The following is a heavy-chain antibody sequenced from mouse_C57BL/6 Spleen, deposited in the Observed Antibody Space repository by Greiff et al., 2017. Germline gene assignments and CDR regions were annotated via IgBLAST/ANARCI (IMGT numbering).Heavy chain of an antibody. D-gene: IGHD1-1*01. V-gene: IGHV1-64*01. CDR3: AKDYGPYYFDD. CDR1: GYTFTSYW. CDR2: IHPNSGST. J-gene: IGHJ2*01. Sequence: QVQLQQSGAELVKPGASVKLSCTASGYTFTSYWMHWVKQRPGQGLEWIGMIHPNSGSTNYNEKFKSKATLTVDKSSSTAYMQLSSLTSEDSAVYDGAKDYGPYYFDDWGKGTTLTVSS.